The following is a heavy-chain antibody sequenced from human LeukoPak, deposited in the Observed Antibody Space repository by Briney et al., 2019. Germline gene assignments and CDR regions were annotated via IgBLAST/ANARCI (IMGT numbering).Heavy chain of an antibody. CDR1: GGSISSGSYY. V-gene: IGHV4-61*02. CDR3: ARETLPGSGSYYNGLYYYYYMDV. J-gene: IGHJ6*03. CDR2: IYTSGST. D-gene: IGHD3-10*01. Sequence: PSETLSLTCTVSGGSISSGSYYWSWIRQPAGKGLEWIGRIYTSGSTNYNPSLKSRVTISVDTSKNQFSLKLSSVTAADTAVYYCARETLPGSGSYYNGLYYYYYMDVWGKGTTVTISS.